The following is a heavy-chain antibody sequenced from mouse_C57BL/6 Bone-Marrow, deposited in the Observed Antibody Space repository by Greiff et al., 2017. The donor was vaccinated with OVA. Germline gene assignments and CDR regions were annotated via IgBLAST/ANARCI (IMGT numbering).Heavy chain of an antibody. CDR3: TTWMSTVVATGGYYAMDY. V-gene: IGHV14-4*01. J-gene: IGHJ4*01. D-gene: IGHD1-1*01. CDR2: IDPENGDT. Sequence: EVQLQQSGAELVRPGASVKLSCTASGFTIKDDYMHWVKQRPEQGLEWIGWIDPENGDTEYASKFQGKATITADTSSNTAYLQLSSLTSEDTAVYYCTTWMSTVVATGGYYAMDYWGQGTSVTVSS. CDR1: GFTIKDDY.